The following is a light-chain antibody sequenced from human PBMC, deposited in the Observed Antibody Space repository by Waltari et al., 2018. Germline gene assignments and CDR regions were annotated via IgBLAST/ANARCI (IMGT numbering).Light chain of an antibody. CDR3: QQYKTDAT. CDR1: QSISSW. J-gene: IGKJ1*01. Sequence: DIQMTQSPSTLSASVGDRVTITCRASQSISSWLAWYQQKPGKAPKLLIYLASSLESGVPSRFSGSGAGTEFTLTISSLQPDDFATYYCQQYKTDATFGQGTTVEIK. CDR2: LAS. V-gene: IGKV1-5*03.